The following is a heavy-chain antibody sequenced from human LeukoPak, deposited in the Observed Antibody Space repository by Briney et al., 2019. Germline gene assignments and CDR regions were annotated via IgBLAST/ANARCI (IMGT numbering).Heavy chain of an antibody. CDR1: GYSISSGYY. CDR2: IYHSGST. J-gene: IGHJ4*02. V-gene: IGHV4-38-2*01. Sequence: SETLSLTCAVSGYSISSGYYWGWIRQPPGKGLEWIGSIYHSGSTYSNPSLKSRVTISVDTSKNQFSLKLSSVTAADTAVYYCARRFWSGYYFYFDYWGQGTLVTVSS. D-gene: IGHD3-3*01. CDR3: ARRFWSGYYFYFDY.